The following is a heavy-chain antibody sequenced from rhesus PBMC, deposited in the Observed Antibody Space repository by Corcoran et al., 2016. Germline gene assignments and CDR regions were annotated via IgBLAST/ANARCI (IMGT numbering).Heavy chain of an antibody. D-gene: IGHD5-42*01. CDR3: ARVGSSWSEWDTVGTEWYFDL. Sequence: QVQLQESGPGLVKPSETLSLTCAVSGYSISSGYYWGWIRQPPGKGLERIGSIYGSGERNTLNPSLKRRSALSVETAKNQFSLKLSSVTAADTAVYYCARVGSSWSEWDTVGTEWYFDLWGPGTPITIAS. CDR1: GYSISSGYY. CDR2: IYGSGERN. J-gene: IGHJ2*01. V-gene: IGHV4S14*01.